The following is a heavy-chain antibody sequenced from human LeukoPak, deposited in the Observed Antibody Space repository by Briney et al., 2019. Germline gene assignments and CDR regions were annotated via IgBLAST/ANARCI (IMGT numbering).Heavy chain of an antibody. Sequence: GGSLRLSCAASGFAFNNYPMNWVRQAPGRGLEWVSAISGSGSAIYYADSVRGRFTISRDNSKNTLYLQMNSLRAEDTAVYYCAKGRAGGNWGLIDCWGQGTLVTVS. J-gene: IGHJ4*02. CDR3: AKGRAGGNWGLIDC. CDR2: ISGSGSAI. D-gene: IGHD7-27*01. CDR1: GFAFNNYP. V-gene: IGHV3-23*01.